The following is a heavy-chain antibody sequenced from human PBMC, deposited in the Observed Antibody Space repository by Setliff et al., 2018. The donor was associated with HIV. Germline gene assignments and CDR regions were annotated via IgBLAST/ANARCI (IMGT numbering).Heavy chain of an antibody. CDR2: INHGGST. D-gene: IGHD3-10*01. J-gene: IGHJ4*02. Sequence: PSETLSLTCAVYGGSFSGYYWSWIRQPPGKGLEWIGEINHGGSTNYNPSLKSRVTISVDTSKNQFSLKLSFVTAADTAVYYCARGWFGGYYFDYWGQGTLVTV. CDR1: GGSFSGYY. CDR3: ARGWFGGYYFDY. V-gene: IGHV4-34*01.